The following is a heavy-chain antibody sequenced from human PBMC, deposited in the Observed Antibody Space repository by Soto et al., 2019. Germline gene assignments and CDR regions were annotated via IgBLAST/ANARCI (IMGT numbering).Heavy chain of an antibody. V-gene: IGHV3-15*07. Sequence: EVQLVESGGGLVKPGGSLRLSCAASGFTFSNAWMNWVRQAPGKGLEWVGRIKSKTDGGTTDYAAPVKGRFTISRDDSKNKLYLQMNSLKTEDTAVYYCTTEVDETGNSSSSGWGQGTLVTVSS. J-gene: IGHJ4*02. CDR3: TTEVDETGNSSSSG. CDR2: IKSKTDGGTT. D-gene: IGHD6-13*01. CDR1: GFTFSNAW.